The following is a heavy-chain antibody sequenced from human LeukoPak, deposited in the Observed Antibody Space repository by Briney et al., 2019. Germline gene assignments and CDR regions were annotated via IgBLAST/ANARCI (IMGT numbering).Heavy chain of an antibody. CDR3: ARAARGVITA. Sequence: GGSLRLSCAASRFTFSSYGMHWVRQAPGKGLEWVAVISYDGSNKYYADSVKGRFTISRDNSKNTLYLQMNSLRAEDTAVYYCARAARGVITAWGQGTLVTVSS. D-gene: IGHD3-10*01. J-gene: IGHJ5*02. V-gene: IGHV3-30*03. CDR2: ISYDGSNK. CDR1: RFTFSSYG.